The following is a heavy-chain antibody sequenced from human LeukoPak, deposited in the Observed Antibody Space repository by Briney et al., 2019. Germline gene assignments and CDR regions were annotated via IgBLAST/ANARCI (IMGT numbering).Heavy chain of an antibody. CDR1: GYSFISYG. CDR3: ASSGYRYSYDFDYYMDV. D-gene: IGHD5-18*01. CDR2: ISTYNGNT. J-gene: IGHJ6*03. Sequence: ASVKVSCKASGYSFISYGISWVRQAPGQGLEWMGRISTYNGNTNYAERFQGRVTMTTDTSTSTAYMELRSLTSDDTAAYYCASSGYRYSYDFDYYMDVWGKGTTVTVSS. V-gene: IGHV1-18*01.